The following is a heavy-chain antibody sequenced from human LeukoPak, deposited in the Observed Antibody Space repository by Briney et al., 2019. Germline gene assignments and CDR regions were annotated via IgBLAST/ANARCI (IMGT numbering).Heavy chain of an antibody. Sequence: GGSLRLSCAASGFTFSSYGMHWVRQAPGRGLEGVAFMRYDGRNQYYADSVKGRLTISRDNSKNTLYLQMNSLRAEDTAVYYCAKDWGDIVVVPAAMPYYFDYWGQGTLVTVSS. V-gene: IGHV3-30*02. D-gene: IGHD2-2*01. J-gene: IGHJ4*02. CDR1: GFTFSSYG. CDR3: AKDWGDIVVVPAAMPYYFDY. CDR2: MRYDGRNQ.